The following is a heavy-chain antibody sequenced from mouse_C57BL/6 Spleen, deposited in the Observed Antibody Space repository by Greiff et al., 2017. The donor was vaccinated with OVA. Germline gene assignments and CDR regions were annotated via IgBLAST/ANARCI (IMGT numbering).Heavy chain of an antibody. D-gene: IGHD2-12*01. CDR2: IDPNRGGT. V-gene: IGHV1-72*01. CDR1: GYTFTSYW. Sequence: QVQLQQPGAELVKPGASVKLSCKASGYTFTSYWMHWVKQRPGRGLEWIGRIDPNRGGTKYNEKFKSKATLTVDKPSSTAYMQLSSLTSEDSAVYYCAREGDRYDGDFYFDYWGQGTTLTVSS. J-gene: IGHJ2*01. CDR3: AREGDRYDGDFYFDY.